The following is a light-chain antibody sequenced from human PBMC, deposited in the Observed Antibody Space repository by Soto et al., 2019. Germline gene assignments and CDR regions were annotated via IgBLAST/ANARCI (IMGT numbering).Light chain of an antibody. J-gene: IGLJ3*02. V-gene: IGLV2-8*01. CDR1: SSDVGGYNY. CDR3: SSYAGSSTWV. CDR2: GVT. Sequence: QSALTQPPSASGSPGQSVTIPCTGTSSDVGGYNYVSWYQQHPGKAPKLVIYGVTDRPSGVPDRFSGSKSGNTASLTVSGLQSEDEADYYCSSYAGSSTWVFGGGTKLTVL.